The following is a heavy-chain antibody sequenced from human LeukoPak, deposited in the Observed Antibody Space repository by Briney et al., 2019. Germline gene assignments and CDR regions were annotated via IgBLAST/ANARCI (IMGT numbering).Heavy chain of an antibody. CDR1: SGSISSSTYY. J-gene: IGHJ4*02. CDR3: GRQPQQLVAGLEDY. V-gene: IGHV4-39*01. CDR2: IYYSGST. D-gene: IGHD6-13*01. Sequence: PSETLSLTCTVSSGSISSSTYYRAWIRQPPGKGLEWIGSIYYSGSTYYNPSLKSRVTISVDKSKNQFSLRLSSVTAADTAVYYCGRQPQQLVAGLEDYWGQGTLVTVSS.